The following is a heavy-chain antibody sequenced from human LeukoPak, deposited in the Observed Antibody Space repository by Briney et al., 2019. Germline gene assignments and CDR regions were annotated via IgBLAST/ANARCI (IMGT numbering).Heavy chain of an antibody. CDR1: GGPFSGDF. CDR2: INHSGST. J-gene: IGHJ6*04. V-gene: IGHV4-34*01. D-gene: IGHD3-10*01. CDR3: AGGRGVVRGARYYYYYGLDV. Sequence: SETLSLTCAVQGGPFSGDFWNWIRHPPAKGLEWIGEINHSGSTNYNPSLKSRVTISVETTKNHISLKTSSVAAADTAVYYWAGGRGVVRGARYYYYYGLDVWGKGTTVTVSS.